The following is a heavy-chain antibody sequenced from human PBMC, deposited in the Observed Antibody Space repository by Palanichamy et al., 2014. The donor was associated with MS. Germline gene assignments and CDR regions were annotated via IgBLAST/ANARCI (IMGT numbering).Heavy chain of an antibody. D-gene: IGHD2-2*01. J-gene: IGHJ4*02. CDR2: IYPGDSDT. CDR1: GYSFANYW. CDR3: ARRVVPSAFDY. V-gene: IGHV5-51*01. Sequence: EVQLVQSGAEVKKPGESLKISCKGFGYSFANYWIGWVRQMPGKGLEWMGIIYPGDSDTRYSPSFQGQVTISAGKSISTAYLQWSSLKASDTAMYYCARRVVPSAFDYWDQGTLVTVSS.